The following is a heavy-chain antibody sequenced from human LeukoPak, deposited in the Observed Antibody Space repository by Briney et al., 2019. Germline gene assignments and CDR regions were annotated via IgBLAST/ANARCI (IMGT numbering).Heavy chain of an antibody. CDR2: VHSSGIN. CDR1: GGSISNYY. D-gene: IGHD2-15*01. V-gene: IGHV4-59*01. J-gene: IGHJ5*02. Sequence: PSETLSLTCTVSGGSISNYYWTWIRQPPGKGLEWIGYVHSSGINHYSPAVRSRVTMSLDTSKNQFSLNLSSVTAADTAFYYCVRREGYSSLPLGSWGQGTLVTVSS. CDR3: VRREGYSSLPLGS.